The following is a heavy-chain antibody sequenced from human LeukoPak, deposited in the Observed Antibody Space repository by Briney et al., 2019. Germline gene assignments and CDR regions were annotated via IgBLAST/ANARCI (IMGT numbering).Heavy chain of an antibody. CDR2: INHSGST. J-gene: IGHJ5*02. D-gene: IGHD3-10*01. Sequence: PSETLSLTCTVSGGSISTYYWSWIRQPPGKGLEWIGEINHSGSTNYNPSLKSRVTISVGTSKNQFSLKLSSVTAADTAVYYCARRPRRFGESKRFDPWGQGTLVTVSS. CDR1: GGSISTYY. V-gene: IGHV4-34*01. CDR3: ARRPRRFGESKRFDP.